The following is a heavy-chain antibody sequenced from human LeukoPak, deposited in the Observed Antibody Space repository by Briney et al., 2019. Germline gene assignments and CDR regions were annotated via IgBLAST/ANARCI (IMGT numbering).Heavy chain of an antibody. CDR1: GYTFTSYG. CDR2: INPNSGGT. V-gene: IGHV1-2*02. Sequence: ASVKVSCKASGYTFTSYGISWVRQAPGQGLEWMGWINPNSGGTNYAQKFQGRVTMTRDTSISTAYMELSRLRSDDTAVYYCARGPCGGDCYWEDYWGQGTLVTVSS. D-gene: IGHD2-21*02. CDR3: ARGPCGGDCYWEDY. J-gene: IGHJ4*02.